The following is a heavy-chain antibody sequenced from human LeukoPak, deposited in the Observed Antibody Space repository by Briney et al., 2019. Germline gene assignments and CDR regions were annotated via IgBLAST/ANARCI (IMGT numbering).Heavy chain of an antibody. Sequence: GRSLRLSRAASGFTFSSYGMHWVRQAPGKGLEWVAVISYDGSNKYYADSVKGRFTISRDNSKNTLYLQMNSLRAEDTAVYYCAKDSSSGLFYFDYWGQGTLVTVSS. V-gene: IGHV3-30*18. CDR1: GFTFSSYG. D-gene: IGHD3-22*01. CDR2: ISYDGSNK. J-gene: IGHJ4*02. CDR3: AKDSSSGLFYFDY.